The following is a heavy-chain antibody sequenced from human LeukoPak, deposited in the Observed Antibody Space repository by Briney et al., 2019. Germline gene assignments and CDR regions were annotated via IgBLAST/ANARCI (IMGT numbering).Heavy chain of an antibody. Sequence: SETLSLTCTVSGGSITTYYWSWVRQPPGEGLEWIGYIYNSGSTSYNPSLKSRVTLSIDTSKNQFSPNLRSVTAADTAVYYCAKVRLVATQYDAFDIWGRGTMVTVSS. D-gene: IGHD5-12*01. CDR1: GGSITTYY. CDR2: IYNSGST. J-gene: IGHJ3*02. V-gene: IGHV4-59*01. CDR3: AKVRLVATQYDAFDI.